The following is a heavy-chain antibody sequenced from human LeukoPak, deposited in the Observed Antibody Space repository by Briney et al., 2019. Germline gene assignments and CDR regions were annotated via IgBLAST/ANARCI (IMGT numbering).Heavy chain of an antibody. CDR3: ARDLSAHWSLDY. D-gene: IGHD1-1*01. Sequence: GGSLRLSCVASGFTFRNHFMHWVRQAPGKGLEWVAFMSPDGRGISYIDSVKGRFTISRDNSNNTLFLQLNSLRAEDTAVYYCARDLSAHWSLDYWGQGTLVTVSS. V-gene: IGHV3-30*03. CDR2: MSPDGRGI. J-gene: IGHJ4*02. CDR1: GFTFRNHF.